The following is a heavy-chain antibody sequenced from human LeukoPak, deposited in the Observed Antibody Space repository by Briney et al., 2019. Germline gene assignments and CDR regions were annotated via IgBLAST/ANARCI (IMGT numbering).Heavy chain of an antibody. CDR2: INHSGST. CDR1: VGSFSGYY. CDR3: ARGYYGSGSHCCHMDV. D-gene: IGHD3-10*01. J-gene: IGHJ6*03. Sequence: PSETLSLTCAVYVGSFSGYYWSWIRQPPGKGLEWVGEINHSGSTNYNTSLKSRVTISVDTSKNQFSLKLSSVTAADTAVYYCARGYYGSGSHCCHMDVWGKGTTITVS. V-gene: IGHV4-34*01.